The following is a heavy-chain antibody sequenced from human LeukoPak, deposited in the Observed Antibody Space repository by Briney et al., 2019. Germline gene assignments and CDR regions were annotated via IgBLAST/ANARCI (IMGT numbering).Heavy chain of an antibody. V-gene: IGHV3-48*03. CDR2: ISTSGRTI. CDR3: VGGSYYFDY. D-gene: IGHD1-26*01. J-gene: IGHJ4*02. CDR1: GFTFSSYE. Sequence: GGSLRLSCAASGFTFSSYEMNWVRQAPGKGLEWVSYISTSGRTIYYADSVKGRLTISRDNAKNSLYLQMNSLRAEDAAVYYCVGGSYYFDYWGQGTLVTVSS.